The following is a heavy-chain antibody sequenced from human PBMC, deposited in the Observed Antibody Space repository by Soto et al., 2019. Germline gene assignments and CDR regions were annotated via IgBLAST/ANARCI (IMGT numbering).Heavy chain of an antibody. Sequence: SETLSLTCTVSGGSIYNYCWSWIRQPPGKGLEWIGYIYYSGSTNYNPSLKSRVTISVDTSKNQFSLKLSSVTAADTAVYYCARAPRGNYGYPSYFDSWGQGTLVTVSS. CDR3: ARAPRGNYGYPSYFDS. CDR1: GGSIYNYC. J-gene: IGHJ4*02. V-gene: IGHV4-59*01. CDR2: IYYSGST. D-gene: IGHD3-10*01.